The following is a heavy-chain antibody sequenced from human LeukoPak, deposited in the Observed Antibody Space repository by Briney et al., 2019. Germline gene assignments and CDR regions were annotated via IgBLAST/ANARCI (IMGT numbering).Heavy chain of an antibody. J-gene: IGHJ4*02. CDR3: ARDSSQWLVT. CDR2: IKQDGSEK. Sequence: PGGSLRLSCAASGFTFSHYWMSWVRQAPGKGLEWVANIKQDGSEKYYVDSVKGRFTISRDDAKNSQYLQMNSLRAEDTAVYYCARDSSQWLVTWGQGTLVTVSS. V-gene: IGHV3-7*01. CDR1: GFTFSHYW. D-gene: IGHD6-19*01.